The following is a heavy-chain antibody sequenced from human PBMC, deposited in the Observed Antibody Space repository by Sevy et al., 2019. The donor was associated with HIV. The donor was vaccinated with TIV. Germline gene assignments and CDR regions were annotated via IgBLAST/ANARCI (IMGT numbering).Heavy chain of an antibody. Sequence: ASVKVSCKASGYTFTHYAVNWVRQAPGQGLEWMGWINTDTGNPTYAQGFTGRFVFSLDTSVSTAYLQISSLKAEDTAVYFCARDPGLLSYYYDAQYLQHWGQGTLVTVSS. CDR2: INTDTGNP. J-gene: IGHJ1*01. D-gene: IGHD3-22*01. V-gene: IGHV7-4-1*02. CDR1: GYTFTHYA. CDR3: ARDPGLLSYYYDAQYLQH.